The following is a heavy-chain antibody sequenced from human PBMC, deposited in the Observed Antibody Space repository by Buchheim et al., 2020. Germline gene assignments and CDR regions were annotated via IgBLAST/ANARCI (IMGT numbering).Heavy chain of an antibody. CDR2: IYYTGAT. J-gene: IGHJ6*02. Sequence: QMQLQESGPGLVKPLQTLSLTCTVSGGSINRGGYYWSWIRQHSVRGLEWIGYIYYTGATYYSTSLTSRVSISVDMSKNQFSLRVNSVTAADTAVYFCARDGYNNFGEYCAMDVWCQGT. D-gene: IGHD4-11*01. CDR1: GGSINRGGYY. V-gene: IGHV4-31*03. CDR3: ARDGYNNFGEYCAMDV.